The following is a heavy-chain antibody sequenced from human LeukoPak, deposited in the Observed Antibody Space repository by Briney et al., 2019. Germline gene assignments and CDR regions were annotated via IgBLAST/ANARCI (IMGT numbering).Heavy chain of an antibody. J-gene: IGHJ6*03. V-gene: IGHV3-13*01. CDR3: ARGGYSSSWESYSYYMDV. CDR1: GFTFSGYD. CDR2: IGTAGDT. Sequence: GGSLRLSCAASGFTFSGYDMHWVRQATGKGLEWVSAIGTAGDTYYPGSVKGRFTISRENAKDSLYLQMNSLRAGDTAVYYCARGGYSSSWESYSYYMDVWGKGTTVTVSS. D-gene: IGHD6-13*01.